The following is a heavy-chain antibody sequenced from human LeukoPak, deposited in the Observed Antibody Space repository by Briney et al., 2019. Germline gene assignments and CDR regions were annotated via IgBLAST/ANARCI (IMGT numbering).Heavy chain of an antibody. V-gene: IGHV3-9*01. CDR2: ISWNSGSI. CDR1: GFTFDDYA. CDR3: AKDTDGAAAGTTWGH. D-gene: IGHD6-13*01. Sequence: GRSLRLSCAASGFTFDDYAMHWVRQAPGKGLKWVSGISWNSGSIGYADSVKGRFTISRDNAKNSLYLQMNSLRAEDTALYYCAKDTDGAAAGTTWGHWGQGTLVTVSS. J-gene: IGHJ4*02.